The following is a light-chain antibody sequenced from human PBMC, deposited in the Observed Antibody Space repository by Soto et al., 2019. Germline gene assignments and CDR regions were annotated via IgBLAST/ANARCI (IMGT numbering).Light chain of an antibody. CDR1: SSDVGSFDF. J-gene: IGLJ3*02. V-gene: IGLV2-23*01. CDR2: EGN. CDR3: CSFAASSTWV. Sequence: QSALTQPASVSASPGQSITISCTGISSDVGSFDFVSWYQQHPGKTPKLIIFEGNKRPSGVSNRFSGSQSGNTASLTISGLQTEDEADYYCCSFAASSTWVFGGGTKLTVL.